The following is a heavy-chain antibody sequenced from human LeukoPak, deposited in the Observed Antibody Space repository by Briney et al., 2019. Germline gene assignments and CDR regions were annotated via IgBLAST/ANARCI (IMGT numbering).Heavy chain of an antibody. V-gene: IGHV4-38-2*02. CDR3: ASRSSSGWYGYFDY. Sequence: SETLSLTCTVSGYSISSGYYWGWIRQPPGKGLEWIGGIYHSGSTYYNPSLKSRVTISVDTSKNQFSLKLSSVTAADTAVYYCASRSSSGWYGYFDYWGQGTLVTVSS. CDR2: IYHSGST. J-gene: IGHJ4*02. CDR1: GYSISSGYY. D-gene: IGHD6-19*01.